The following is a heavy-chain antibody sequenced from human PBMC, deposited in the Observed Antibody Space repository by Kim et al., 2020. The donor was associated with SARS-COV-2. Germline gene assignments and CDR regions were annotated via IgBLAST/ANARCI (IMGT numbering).Heavy chain of an antibody. CDR3: ARDPYYDAFDA. D-gene: IGHD3-10*01. Sequence: GGSLRLSCAISGFTFTNFWMSWVRQAPGKGLEWVANIKDDGAEEYYVDSVKGRFTISRDNAKNSLYLQMNSLRAEDTAVYYCARDPYYDAFDAWGRGKMVTVSS. CDR2: IKDDGAEE. J-gene: IGHJ3*01. V-gene: IGHV3-7*01. CDR1: GFTFTNFW.